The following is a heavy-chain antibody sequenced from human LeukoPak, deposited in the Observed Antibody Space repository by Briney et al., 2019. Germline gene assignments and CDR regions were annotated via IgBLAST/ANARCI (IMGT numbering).Heavy chain of an antibody. CDR2: ISPSGGST. V-gene: IGHV1-46*01. CDR1: GYTFTSNC. D-gene: IGHD5-24*01. J-gene: IGHJ5*02. CDR3: ARDNSVRDEAWWFNP. Sequence: ASVKVSCKAFGYTFTSNCMHWVRQAPGQGPEWMGVISPSGGSTTYAQKFQGRVTLTRDMSTSIDYLELSSLRSEDTAVYYCARDNSVRDEAWWFNPWGQGTLVTVSS.